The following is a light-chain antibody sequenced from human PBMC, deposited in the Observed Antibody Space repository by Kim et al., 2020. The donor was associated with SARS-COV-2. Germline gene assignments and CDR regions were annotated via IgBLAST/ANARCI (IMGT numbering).Light chain of an antibody. Sequence: EIVLTQSPGTLSLSPGVRATLSCRASQSVSDSNLAWYQHKPGRAPRLLIYGASTRATGIPDRFSGSGSGTDFTLTIGRLEPEDFAMYYCQQYGYSPWTFGQGTKVDIK. CDR2: GAS. CDR1: QSVSDSN. J-gene: IGKJ1*01. V-gene: IGKV3-20*01. CDR3: QQYGYSPWT.